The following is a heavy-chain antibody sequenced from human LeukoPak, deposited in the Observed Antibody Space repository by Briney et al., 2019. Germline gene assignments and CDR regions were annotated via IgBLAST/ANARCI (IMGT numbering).Heavy chain of an antibody. D-gene: IGHD6-13*01. Sequence: SETLSLTCSASGGSMSNYYWSWIRQPPGKRLEWIAYIYYSGSTNYNPSLKSRVTISVDTSKNQFSLKLSSVTAADTAVYYCARLVGSSSYYFDNWGQGTLVTVSS. CDR2: IYYSGST. J-gene: IGHJ4*02. V-gene: IGHV4-59*01. CDR3: ARLVGSSSYYFDN. CDR1: GGSMSNYY.